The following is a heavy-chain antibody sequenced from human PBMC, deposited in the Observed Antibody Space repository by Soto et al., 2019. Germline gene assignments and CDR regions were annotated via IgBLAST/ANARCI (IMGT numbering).Heavy chain of an antibody. J-gene: IGHJ6*02. CDR2: INHEDNT. CDR3: ARGRKRRHFYNYGMDV. V-gene: IGHV4-34*01. Sequence: TLSLTXPVYGASFSAHYWSWIRQPPGKGMEWIGEINHEDNTNYNPALKSRVTMSLDPSKNQFSLRLISLTAADTAVYYCARGRKRRHFYNYGMDVWGQGTTVTVSS. CDR1: GASFSAHY. D-gene: IGHD3-10*01.